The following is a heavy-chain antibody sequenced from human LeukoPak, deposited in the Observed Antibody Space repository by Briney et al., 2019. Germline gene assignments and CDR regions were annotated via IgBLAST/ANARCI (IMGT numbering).Heavy chain of an antibody. CDR2: ISYDGSNK. CDR1: GFTFSSYG. Sequence: GGSLRLSCAASGFTFSSYGMHWVRQAPGKGLEWVAVISYDGSNKYYADSVKGRFTISRDNSKNTLYLQMNSLRAEDTAVYYCARESSSWHHYDYWGQGTLVTVSS. D-gene: IGHD6-13*01. V-gene: IGHV3-30*03. J-gene: IGHJ4*02. CDR3: ARESSSWHHYDY.